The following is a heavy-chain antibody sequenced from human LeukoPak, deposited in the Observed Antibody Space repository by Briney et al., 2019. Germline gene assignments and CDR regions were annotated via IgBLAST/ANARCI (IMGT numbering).Heavy chain of an antibody. Sequence: GASVKVSCKASGCTFTSYGISWVRQAPGQGLEWMGWISAYNGNTNYAQKLQGRVTMTTDTSTSTAYMELRSLISDDTAVYYCARDRESSSWYVYYYYYGMDVWGQGTTVTVSS. V-gene: IGHV1-18*01. J-gene: IGHJ6*02. CDR2: ISAYNGNT. CDR3: ARDRESSSWYVYYYYYGMDV. D-gene: IGHD6-13*01. CDR1: GCTFTSYG.